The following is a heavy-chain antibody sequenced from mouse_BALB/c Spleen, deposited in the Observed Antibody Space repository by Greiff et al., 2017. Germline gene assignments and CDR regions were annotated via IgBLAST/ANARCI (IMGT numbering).Heavy chain of an antibody. V-gene: IGHV5-6-3*01. Sequence: EVQRVESGGGLVQPGGSLKLSCAASGFTFSSYGMSWVRQTPDKRLELVATINSNGGSTYYPDSVKGRFTISRDNAKNTLYLQMSSLKSEDTAMYYCARLYDYLSWFAYWGQGTLVTVSA. CDR2: INSNGGST. CDR1: GFTFSSYG. CDR3: ARLYDYLSWFAY. D-gene: IGHD2-4*01. J-gene: IGHJ3*01.